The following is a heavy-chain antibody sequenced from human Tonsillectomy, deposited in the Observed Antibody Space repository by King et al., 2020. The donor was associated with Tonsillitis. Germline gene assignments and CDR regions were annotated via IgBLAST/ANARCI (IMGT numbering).Heavy chain of an antibody. J-gene: IGHJ3*02. D-gene: IGHD3-22*01. Sequence: QLQESGPGLVKPSETLSLTCTVSGASISSYCWSWIRQPPGKGLEWIGYIYYTGSTNYNPSLKSRVTISVDTSKNQFSLKLTSVTAADTAVYYCAREDGTWSPQKGLGYYVISGYLPNAFDIWGQGTMVTVSS. CDR2: IYYTGST. CDR3: AREDGTWSPQKGLGYYVISGYLPNAFDI. V-gene: IGHV4-59*01. CDR1: GASISSYC.